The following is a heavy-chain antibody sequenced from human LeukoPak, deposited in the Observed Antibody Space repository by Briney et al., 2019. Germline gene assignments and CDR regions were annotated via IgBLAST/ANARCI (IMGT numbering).Heavy chain of an antibody. CDR3: AKGSDPFRWFGEFNVKLPRPIRHYYFDS. Sequence: GASVKVSCKAFGYTFTSNYMHWVRQAPGQGPEWMGVISPSGGSTTYAQKFQGRVTLTRDMSTSTDYLELSSLRSEGTAVYYCAKGSDPFRWFGEFNVKLPRPIRHYYFDSWGQGTLVTVSS. J-gene: IGHJ4*02. D-gene: IGHD3-10*01. CDR2: ISPSGGST. CDR1: GYTFTSNY. V-gene: IGHV1-46*01.